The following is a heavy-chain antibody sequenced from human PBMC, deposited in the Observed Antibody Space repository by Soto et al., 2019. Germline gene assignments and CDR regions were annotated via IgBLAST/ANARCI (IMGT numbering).Heavy chain of an antibody. CDR3: ARGYSGYDSASNWFDP. V-gene: IGHV1-2*04. CDR1: GYNFTGYY. J-gene: IGHJ5*02. D-gene: IGHD5-12*01. Sequence: ASVKVSGKASGYNFTGYYMHWVRQAPGQGLEWMGWINPNSGGTNYAQKFQGWVTMTRDTSISTAYMELSRLRSDDTAVYYCARGYSGYDSASNWFDPWGQGTLVTVSS. CDR2: INPNSGGT.